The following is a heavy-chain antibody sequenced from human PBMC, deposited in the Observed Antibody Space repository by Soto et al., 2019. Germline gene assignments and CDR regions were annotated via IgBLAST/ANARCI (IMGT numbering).Heavy chain of an antibody. J-gene: IGHJ6*02. CDR2: IYYSGST. Sequence: SDTLFLTCTGSGGFFRSYYWSWTRQPPWQGPDRIGYIYYSGSTNYNPSLNSRVTISVDPSKNQFSLKLSSVTAADTAVYYCERGGMVVTASYYYYYGMDVWRQGTTMALSS. CDR1: GGFFRSYY. D-gene: IGHD2-21*02. CDR3: ERGGMVVTASYYYYYGMDV. V-gene: IGHV4-59*01.